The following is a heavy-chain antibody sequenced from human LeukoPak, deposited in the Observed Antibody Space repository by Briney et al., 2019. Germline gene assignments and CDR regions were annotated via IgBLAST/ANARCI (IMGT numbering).Heavy chain of an antibody. D-gene: IGHD3-10*01. CDR3: ARAPTYYYGSGILD. J-gene: IGHJ4*02. CDR1: GGSISSYY. Sequence: PSETLSLTCTVSGGSISSYYWSWIRQPPGKGLEWIGYIYYSGSTNYNPSLKSRVTISVDTSKNQFSLKLSSVTAADTAVYYCARAPTYYYGSGILDWGQGTLVTVSS. CDR2: IYYSGST. V-gene: IGHV4-59*01.